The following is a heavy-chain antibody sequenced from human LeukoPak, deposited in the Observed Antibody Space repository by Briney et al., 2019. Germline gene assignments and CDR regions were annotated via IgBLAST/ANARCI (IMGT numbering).Heavy chain of an antibody. D-gene: IGHD6-19*01. CDR2: ISYDGSNK. CDR1: GFTFSSYA. Sequence: PGRSLRLSCAASGFTFSSYAMHWVRQAPGKGLEWVAVISYDGSNKYYADSVKGRFTISRDNSKNTLYLQMNNLRAEDTAVYYCAKYESNGSVMAGPDYYYYGMDVWGQGTTVTVSS. V-gene: IGHV3-30-3*02. CDR3: AKYESNGSVMAGPDYYYYGMDV. J-gene: IGHJ6*02.